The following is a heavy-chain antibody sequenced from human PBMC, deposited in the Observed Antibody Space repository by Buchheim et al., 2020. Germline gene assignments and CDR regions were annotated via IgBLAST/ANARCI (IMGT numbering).Heavy chain of an antibody. CDR2: VNPNSGGT. Sequence: QVQLVQSGAEVKKPGASVKVSCKASGYTFTGYYMHWVRQAPGQGLEWMGWVNPNSGGTNYAQKFQGWVTMTRDTSISTAYMELSRLRSDDTAVYYCAREAIAVAGTGGSYYGMDVWGQGTT. CDR1: GYTFTGYY. V-gene: IGHV1-2*04. CDR3: AREAIAVAGTGGSYYGMDV. D-gene: IGHD6-19*01. J-gene: IGHJ6*02.